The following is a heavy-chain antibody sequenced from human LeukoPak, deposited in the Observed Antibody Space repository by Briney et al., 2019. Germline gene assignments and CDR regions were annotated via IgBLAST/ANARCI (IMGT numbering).Heavy chain of an antibody. Sequence: GGSLRLSCEASGFTFNTYAMAWVRQAPGKGLEWVSAIGSSGSSTYYADSVKGRFTISRDNAKNSLYLQMNSLRAEDTAVYYCARDPPTNYRYSSSSGRYFDYWGQGTLVTVSS. V-gene: IGHV3-23*01. CDR2: IGSSGSST. J-gene: IGHJ4*02. CDR1: GFTFNTYA. CDR3: ARDPPTNYRYSSSSGRYFDY. D-gene: IGHD6-6*01.